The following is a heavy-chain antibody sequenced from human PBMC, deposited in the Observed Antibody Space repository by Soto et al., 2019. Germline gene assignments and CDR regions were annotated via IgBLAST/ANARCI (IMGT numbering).Heavy chain of an antibody. CDR1: GFSVRTNY. Sequence: HPGGSLRLSCAASGFSVRTNYMSWVRQAPGKGLEWVSVFESGGSIYYADSVKGRLIISRDNAKNTLYLQMNSLRVEDTAVYYCARAGVTPNFFDYWGQGTLVTVSS. D-gene: IGHD3-10*01. J-gene: IGHJ4*02. V-gene: IGHV3-53*01. CDR2: FESGGSI. CDR3: ARAGVTPNFFDY.